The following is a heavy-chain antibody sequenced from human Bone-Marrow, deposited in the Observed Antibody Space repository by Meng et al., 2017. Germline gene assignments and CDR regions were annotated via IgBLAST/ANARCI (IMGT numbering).Heavy chain of an antibody. J-gene: IGHJ3*02. CDR2: INPSSGGT. CDR1: GYTFTSYG. Sequence: ASVKVSCKASGYTFTSYGISWVRQAPGQGLEWMGWINPSSGGTNYAQKFQGRVTMTRDTSISTAYMELSRLRSDDTAVYYCAREVNNIVVVVAATRSRGAFDIWGQGTMVTVSS. V-gene: IGHV1-2*02. D-gene: IGHD2-15*01. CDR3: AREVNNIVVVVAATRSRGAFDI.